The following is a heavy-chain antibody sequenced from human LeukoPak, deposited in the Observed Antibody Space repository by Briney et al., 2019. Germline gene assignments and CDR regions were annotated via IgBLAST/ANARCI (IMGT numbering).Heavy chain of an antibody. V-gene: IGHV3-30-3*01. D-gene: IGHD4-11*01. CDR1: GFTFRNYA. Sequence: PGRSLRLSCAASGFTFRNYAIHWVRQAPGKGLEWVAVLSYDGSNKFYADAVKGRFTISRDNSKNTLWLQMNSLRAEDTAVYYCAKDLKASLQYPYYFDYWGQGTLVTVSS. CDR3: AKDLKASLQYPYYFDY. J-gene: IGHJ4*02. CDR2: LSYDGSNK.